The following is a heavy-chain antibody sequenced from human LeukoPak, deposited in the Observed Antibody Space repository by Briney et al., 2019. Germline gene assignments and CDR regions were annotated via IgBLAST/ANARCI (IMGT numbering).Heavy chain of an antibody. CDR3: AATPTIAAAGIIGIDY. D-gene: IGHD6-13*01. Sequence: ASVKLSCKVSGYTLTELSMHWVRQAPGKGLEWMGGFDPEDGETIYAQKFQGRVSMTEDTSTDTAYMELSSLRSEDTAVYYCAATPTIAAAGIIGIDYWGQGTLVTVSS. CDR1: GYTLTELS. J-gene: IGHJ4*02. V-gene: IGHV1-24*01. CDR2: FDPEDGET.